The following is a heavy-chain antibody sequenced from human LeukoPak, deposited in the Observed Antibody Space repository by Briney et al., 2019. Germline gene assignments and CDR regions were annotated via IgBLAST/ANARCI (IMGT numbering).Heavy chain of an antibody. V-gene: IGHV3-66*01. CDR2: IYTGVSS. CDR1: GFTVSSNY. D-gene: IGHD6-19*01. J-gene: IGHJ6*03. Sequence: GGSLRLSCTASGFTVSSNYMSWVRQAPGKGLEWVSVIYTGVSSYYADSVKGRFTISRDNSKNTLYLQMNSLRAEDTAVYYCARDYSSLRKKTYYYYYMDVWGKGTTVTVSS. CDR3: ARDYSSLRKKTYYYYYMDV.